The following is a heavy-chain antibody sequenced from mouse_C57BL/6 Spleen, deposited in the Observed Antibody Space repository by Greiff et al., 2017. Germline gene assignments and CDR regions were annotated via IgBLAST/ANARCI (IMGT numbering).Heavy chain of an antibody. J-gene: IGHJ2*01. D-gene: IGHD1-1*01. V-gene: IGHV1-55*01. CDR3: AKDYGSSVYYFDY. Sequence: QVPLQQPGAELVKPGASVKMSCKASGYTFTSYWITWVKQRPGPGLEWIGDIYPGSGSTNYNEKFKSKATLTVDTSASTGYMQLSSRTFEDSEVYYCAKDYGSSVYYFDYWGQGTTLTVSS. CDR2: IYPGSGST. CDR1: GYTFTSYW.